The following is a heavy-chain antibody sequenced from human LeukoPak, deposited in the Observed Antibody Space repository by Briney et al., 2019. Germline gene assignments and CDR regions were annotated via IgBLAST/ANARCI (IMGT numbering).Heavy chain of an antibody. CDR2: IIPIFGTA. Sequence: SVKVSRKASGGTFSSYAITWVRQAPGQGLEWMGGIIPIFGTANYAQKFQGRVTISADKSTSTAYMELSSLRSEDTAMYYCARDTDSSGYYYDYWGQGTLVTVSS. D-gene: IGHD3-22*01. V-gene: IGHV1-69*06. CDR3: ARDTDSSGYYYDY. CDR1: GGTFSSYA. J-gene: IGHJ4*02.